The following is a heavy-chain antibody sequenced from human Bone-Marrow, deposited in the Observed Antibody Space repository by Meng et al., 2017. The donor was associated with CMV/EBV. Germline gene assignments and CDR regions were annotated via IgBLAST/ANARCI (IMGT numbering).Heavy chain of an antibody. CDR1: GYTFTGYY. CDR3: AKVGGYFWPTDAFDI. V-gene: IGHV1-2*02. Sequence: ASVKVSCKASGYTFTGYYMHWVRQAHGQGLEWMGWINPNSGGTNYAQKFQGRVTMTRDTSISTAYMELSRLRSDDTAVYYCAKVGGYFWPTDAFDIWGQGTMVTVSS. D-gene: IGHD3-3*01. CDR2: INPNSGGT. J-gene: IGHJ3*02.